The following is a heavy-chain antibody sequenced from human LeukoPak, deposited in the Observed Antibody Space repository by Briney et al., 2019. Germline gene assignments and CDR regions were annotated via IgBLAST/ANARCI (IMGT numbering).Heavy chain of an antibody. Sequence: SETLSLTCAVYGGSFSGYYWSWIRQPPGKGLEWIGEINHSGSTNYNPSLKSRVTISVDTSKNQFSLKLSSVTAADTAVYYCAREKVGTYYYGSGSYSNYYYYGMDVWGQGTTVTVSS. CDR1: GGSFSGYY. J-gene: IGHJ6*02. CDR3: AREKVGTYYYGSGSYSNYYYYGMDV. D-gene: IGHD3-10*01. CDR2: INHSGST. V-gene: IGHV4-34*01.